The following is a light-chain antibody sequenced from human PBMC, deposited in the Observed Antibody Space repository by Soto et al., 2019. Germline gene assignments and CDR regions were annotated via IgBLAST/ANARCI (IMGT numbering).Light chain of an antibody. CDR3: HSYDSSRTAVV. V-gene: IGLV1-40*01. Sequence: QSVLTQPPSVSGAPGQRVTISCTGGSSDIGAGHGVHWYQQLPGTAPKLLIYDDTNRPSGVPDRFSGSKAGTSASLAITGLQADDEGDYYCHSYDSSRTAVVFGGGTKLTVL. CDR2: DDT. J-gene: IGLJ2*01. CDR1: SSDIGAGHG.